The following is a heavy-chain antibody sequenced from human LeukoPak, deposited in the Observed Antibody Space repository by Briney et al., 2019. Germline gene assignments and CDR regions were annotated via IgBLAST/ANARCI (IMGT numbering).Heavy chain of an antibody. J-gene: IGHJ6*02. Sequence: SETLSPTCTVSGGSISSYYWSWIRQPAGKGLEWIGRIYSTGSTNYNPSLKSRVTMSVDTSKNQFSLKLSSVTAADTAVYYCARGYYGSGTEYGMDVWGQGTTVTVSS. V-gene: IGHV4-4*07. CDR1: GGSISSYY. D-gene: IGHD3-10*01. CDR2: IYSTGST. CDR3: ARGYYGSGTEYGMDV.